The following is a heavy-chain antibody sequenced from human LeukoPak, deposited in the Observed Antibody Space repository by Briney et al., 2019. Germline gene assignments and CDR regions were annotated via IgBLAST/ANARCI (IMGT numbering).Heavy chain of an antibody. CDR1: GGSISSGSYY. V-gene: IGHV4-61*02. J-gene: IGHJ1*01. D-gene: IGHD1-14*01. Sequence: PSQTLSLTCTVSGGSISSGSYYWSWIRQPAGKGLEWIGRIYTSGSTNYNPSLKSRVTISYTSKNQFSLKLTSVTAADTAVHYCAGWYNLNFYNFQSWGQGTLVTVSS. CDR2: IYTSGST. CDR3: AGWYNLNFYNFQS.